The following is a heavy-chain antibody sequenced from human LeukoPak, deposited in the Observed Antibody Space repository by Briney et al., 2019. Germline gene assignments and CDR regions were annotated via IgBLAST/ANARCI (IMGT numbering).Heavy chain of an antibody. CDR2: ISAYNGNT. D-gene: IGHD3-10*01. Sequence: GASVKVSCKASGYTFTSYGISWVRQAPGQGLEWMGWISAYNGNTNYAQKLQGRVTMTTDTSTSTAYMELRSLRSDDTAVYYCARLITMVRGDPYYYYYMDVWGKGTTVTVSS. J-gene: IGHJ6*03. CDR3: ARLITMVRGDPYYYYYMDV. CDR1: GYTFTSYG. V-gene: IGHV1-18*01.